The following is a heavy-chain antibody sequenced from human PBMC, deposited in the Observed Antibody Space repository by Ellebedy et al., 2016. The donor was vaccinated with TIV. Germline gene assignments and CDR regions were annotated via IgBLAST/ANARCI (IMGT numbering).Heavy chain of an antibody. J-gene: IGHJ5*02. D-gene: IGHD2/OR15-2a*01. CDR1: GYTFTGYY. CDR3: ARGFYEKFDP. V-gene: IGHV1-2*02. Sequence: ASVKVSCKASGYTFTGYYMHWVRQAPGQGLEWMGWINPNSGGTNYAQKFQGRVTMTTDTFTSTAYMELRSLRSDDTAVYYCARGFYEKFDPWGQGTLVTVSS. CDR2: INPNSGGT.